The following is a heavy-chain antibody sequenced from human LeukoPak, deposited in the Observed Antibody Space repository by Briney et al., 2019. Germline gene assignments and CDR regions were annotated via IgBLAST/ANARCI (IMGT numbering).Heavy chain of an antibody. V-gene: IGHV3-53*01. CDR1: GFSVSSNY. D-gene: IGHD2-21*01. Sequence: GGSLRLSCAASGFSVSSNYMSWVRQAPGGGLEWVSLIYSAGDTFYSDSVKGRFTISRDSSKNTLYPQMNSLRTEDTAIYYCARDSNSFPNYFDFWGQGTLVTVSS. J-gene: IGHJ4*02. CDR3: ARDSNSFPNYFDF. CDR2: IYSAGDT.